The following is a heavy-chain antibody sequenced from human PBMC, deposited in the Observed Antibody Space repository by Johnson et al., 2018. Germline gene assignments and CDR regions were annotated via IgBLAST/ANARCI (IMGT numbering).Heavy chain of an antibody. V-gene: IGHV3-30*18. CDR2: ISYDGRNK. Sequence: QVQLVQSGGGVVQPGRSLRLSCGASGFTFSNFGMHWFRQAPGKGLEWVADISYDGRNKNYADSVKGRFAISRDNPKNTLYVQMDCLRAEETAVYYCAKDRSVRYSSRWSDAFDIWGPGTMVTVSS. CDR3: AKDRSVRYSSRWSDAFDI. CDR1: GFTFSNFG. J-gene: IGHJ3*02. D-gene: IGHD6-13*01.